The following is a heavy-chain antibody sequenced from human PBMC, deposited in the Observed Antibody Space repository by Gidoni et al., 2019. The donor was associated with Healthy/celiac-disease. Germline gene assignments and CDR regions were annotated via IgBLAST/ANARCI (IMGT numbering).Heavy chain of an antibody. D-gene: IGHD6-19*01. V-gene: IGHV3-21*01. CDR1: GFTFSSYS. CDR2: ISSSSSYI. CDR3: ARAIEEQWLVGSY. J-gene: IGHJ4*02. Sequence: VQLVESGGGVVKPGGSLRLSCAASGFTFSSYSMNWVRQAPGKGLEWVSSISSSSSYIYYADSVKGRFTISRDNAKNSLYMQMNSLRAEDTAVYYCARAIEEQWLVGSYWGQGTLVTVSS.